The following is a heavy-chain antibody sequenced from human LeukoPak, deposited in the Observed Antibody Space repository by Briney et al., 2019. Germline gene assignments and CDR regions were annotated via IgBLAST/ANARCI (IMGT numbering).Heavy chain of an antibody. CDR3: ARGGRRYGMDV. V-gene: IGHV4-39*01. J-gene: IGHJ6*02. Sequence: SETLSLTCTVSGGSISSSSYYWGWIRQPPGKGLEWIGSIYYSGSTYYNPSHKSRVTISVDTSKNQFSLKLSSVTAADTAVYYCARGGRRYGMDVWGQGTTVTVSS. CDR1: GGSISSSSYY. CDR2: IYYSGST.